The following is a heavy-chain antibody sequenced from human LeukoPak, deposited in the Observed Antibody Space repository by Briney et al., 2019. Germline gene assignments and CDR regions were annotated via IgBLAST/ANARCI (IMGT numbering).Heavy chain of an antibody. Sequence: PSQTLSLTCAVSGVSISSGGYSWRWIRQPPGKGLEWIGYIYHSGSTYYNPSLKSRVTISVDRSKNQFSLKLSSVTAADTAVYYCARSYYDSSGYPPEYFQHWGQGTLVTVSS. CDR2: IYHSGST. CDR1: GVSISSGGYS. D-gene: IGHD3-22*01. CDR3: ARSYYDSSGYPPEYFQH. J-gene: IGHJ1*01. V-gene: IGHV4-30-2*01.